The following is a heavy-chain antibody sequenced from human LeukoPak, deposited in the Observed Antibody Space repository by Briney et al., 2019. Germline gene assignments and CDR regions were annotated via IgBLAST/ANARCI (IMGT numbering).Heavy chain of an antibody. V-gene: IGHV1-2*02. CDR1: GYTFTDYY. D-gene: IGHD2-2*01. CDR2: INPNSGGT. J-gene: IGHJ5*02. Sequence: ASVKVSCKASGYTFTDYYLHWVRQAPGQGLQWMGWINPNSGGTNYAQGRVTMTRDTSISTAYMELSRLRSDDTAVYYCARVVTPKYCSSTSCYWKGWFDPWGQGTLVTVSS. CDR3: ARVVTPKYCSSTSCYWKGWFDP.